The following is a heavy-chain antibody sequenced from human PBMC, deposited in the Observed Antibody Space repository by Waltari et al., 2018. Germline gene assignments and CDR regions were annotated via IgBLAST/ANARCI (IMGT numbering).Heavy chain of an antibody. CDR1: GYTFTSYY. Sequence: QVQLVQSGAEVKKPGASVKVSCKASGYTFTSYYMHWVRQAPGQGLEWMGIINPSGGSTSYAQKCQGRVTMTRDTSTSTVYMELSSLRSEDTAVYYCARGGSDYGGNRNWFDPWGQGTLVTVSS. CDR2: INPSGGST. D-gene: IGHD4-17*01. J-gene: IGHJ5*02. V-gene: IGHV1-46*01. CDR3: ARGGSDYGGNRNWFDP.